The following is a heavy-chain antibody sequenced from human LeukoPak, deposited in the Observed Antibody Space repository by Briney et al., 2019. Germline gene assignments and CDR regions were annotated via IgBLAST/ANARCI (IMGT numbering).Heavy chain of an antibody. D-gene: IGHD2-2*01. CDR3: ARDKAQYQLLFMEYNWFDP. CDR1: GYTFTSYG. CDR2: ISAYNGNT. Sequence: GAPVKVSCKASGYTFTSYGISWVRQAPGQGLEWMGWISAYNGNTNYAQKLQGRVTMTTDTSTSTAYMELRSLRSDDTAVYYCARDKAQYQLLFMEYNWFDPWGQGTLVTVSS. V-gene: IGHV1-18*04. J-gene: IGHJ5*02.